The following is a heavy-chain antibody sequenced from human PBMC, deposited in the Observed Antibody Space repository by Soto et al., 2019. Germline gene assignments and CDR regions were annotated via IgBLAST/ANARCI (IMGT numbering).Heavy chain of an antibody. D-gene: IGHD5-12*01. CDR1: GGSISSNSW. J-gene: IGHJ4*02. Sequence: SETLSLTCGVSGGSISSNSWWSWVRQPPGKGLEWIGEVFHSGSTSYNPSLKSRVTISVDKSANQFSLKLNSVTAADTAVYYCARRDMLPTNQGDYWGQGTLVTVSS. CDR2: VFHSGST. V-gene: IGHV4-4*02. CDR3: ARRDMLPTNQGDY.